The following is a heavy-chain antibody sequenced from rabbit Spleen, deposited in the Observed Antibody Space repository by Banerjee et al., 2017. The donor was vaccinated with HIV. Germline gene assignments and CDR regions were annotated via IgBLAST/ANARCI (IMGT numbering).Heavy chain of an antibody. V-gene: IGHV1S45*01. D-gene: IGHD8-1*01. Sequence: EQLEESGGGLVKPEGSLTLTCKASGVSFSSNYYMCWVRQAPGKGLEWIACIYTGSSGYTYYASWAKGRFTISKTSSTTVTLQMTSLTAADTATYFCAYSASNYWPFELWGPGTLVTVS. CDR3: AYSASNYWPFEL. J-gene: IGHJ4*01. CDR2: IYTGSSGYT. CDR1: GVSFSSNYY.